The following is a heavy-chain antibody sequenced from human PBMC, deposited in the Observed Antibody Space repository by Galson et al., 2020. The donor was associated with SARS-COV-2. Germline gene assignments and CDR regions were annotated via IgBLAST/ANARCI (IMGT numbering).Heavy chain of an antibody. CDR3: AREAEGGYYDSSGYYSISQGMDV. J-gene: IGHJ6*02. CDR2: IWYDGTNK. V-gene: IGHV3-33*01. D-gene: IGHD3-22*01. Sequence: GGSLRLSCAASGFTFYSDGMHWVRQAPGKGLEWVAMIWYDGTNKYYADSVRGRFTISRDNSKNMLYLQMSSLRVDDTAIYYCAREAEGGYYDSSGYYSISQGMDVWGQGTTVTVSS. CDR1: GFTFYSDG.